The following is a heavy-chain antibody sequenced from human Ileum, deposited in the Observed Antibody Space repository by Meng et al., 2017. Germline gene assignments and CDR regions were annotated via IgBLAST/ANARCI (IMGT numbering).Heavy chain of an antibody. CDR3: ARGDFRVN. V-gene: IGHV3-72*01. D-gene: IGHD3-3*01. CDR2: VRNKENGYST. Sequence: EVHLVGSGGGLVQPGESLGLSCAASGFTFSDQYMDWVRQAPGKGLEWVARVRNKENGYSTGYAASVEGRFTISRDDSKNSLYLQMNSLTTEDTAVYYCARGDFRVNWGQGTLVTVSS. CDR1: GFTFSDQY. J-gene: IGHJ4*02.